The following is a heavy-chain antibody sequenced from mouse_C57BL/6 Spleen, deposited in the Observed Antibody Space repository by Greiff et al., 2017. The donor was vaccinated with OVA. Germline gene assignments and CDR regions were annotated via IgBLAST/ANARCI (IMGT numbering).Heavy chain of an antibody. Sequence: EVKLVESGGGLVQPKGSLKLSCAASGFSFNTYAMNWVRQAPGKGLEWVARIRSKSNNYATYYADSVKDRFTISRDDSESMLYLQMNNLKTEDTAMYYCVRGYDYFDYWGQGTTLTVSS. CDR1: GFSFNTYA. CDR3: VRGYDYFDY. D-gene: IGHD2-3*01. J-gene: IGHJ2*01. V-gene: IGHV10-1*01. CDR2: IRSKSNNYAT.